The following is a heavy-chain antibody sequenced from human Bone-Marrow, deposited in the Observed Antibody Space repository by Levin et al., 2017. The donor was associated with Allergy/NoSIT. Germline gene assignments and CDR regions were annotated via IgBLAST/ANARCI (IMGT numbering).Heavy chain of an antibody. V-gene: IGHV5-51*01. CDR3: ARLAGDLYYFDY. CDR1: GYTFTNYW. CDR2: IYPGDSDI. J-gene: IGHJ4*02. Sequence: GESLKISCQASGYTFTNYWIGWVRQLPGKGLEWMVIIYPGDSDIRYTPSFQGQVTISADKSITTAYLHWSSLKASDTAMYYCARLAGDLYYFDYWGRGTLVTVSS. D-gene: IGHD1-26*01.